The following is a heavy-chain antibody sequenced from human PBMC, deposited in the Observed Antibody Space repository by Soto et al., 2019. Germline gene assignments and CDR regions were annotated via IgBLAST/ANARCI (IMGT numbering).Heavy chain of an antibody. CDR2: IWYDGSNK. CDR3: ARADSDWFDP. J-gene: IGHJ5*02. CDR1: GFTFSSYG. V-gene: IGHV3-33*01. Sequence: QEQLVESGGGVVQSGRSLRLSCAASGFTFSSYGMHWVRQAPGKGLEWVAVIWYDGSNKYYADSVKGRFTISRDNSKNTLYLQMNSLRAEDTAVYYCARADSDWFDPWGQGTLVTVSS. D-gene: IGHD3-3*01.